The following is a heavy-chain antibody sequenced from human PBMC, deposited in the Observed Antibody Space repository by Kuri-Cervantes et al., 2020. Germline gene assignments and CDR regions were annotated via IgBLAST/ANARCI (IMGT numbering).Heavy chain of an antibody. CDR3: ARDNYDYIWGSYRKFDY. Sequence: GGSLRLSCAASGFTFSSYWVNWARQAPGKGLEWVANIKQDGTEKYYVDSVKGRFTISRDNAKSSLYLQMNSLRAEDTAVYYCARDNYDYIWGSYRKFDYWGQGTLVTVSS. J-gene: IGHJ4*02. V-gene: IGHV3-7*03. CDR1: GFTFSSYW. D-gene: IGHD3-16*02. CDR2: IKQDGTEK.